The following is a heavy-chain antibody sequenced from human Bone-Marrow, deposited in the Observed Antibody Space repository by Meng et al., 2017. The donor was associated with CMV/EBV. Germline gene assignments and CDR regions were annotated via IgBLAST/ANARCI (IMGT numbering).Heavy chain of an antibody. CDR2: IYYSGST. V-gene: IGHV4-59*01. CDR3: ARDRVYYDFWSGYSSGMDV. J-gene: IGHJ6*02. CDR1: GGSISSYS. Sequence: SETLSLTCTVSGGSISSYSWSWIRQPPGKGLEWIGYIYYSGSTNYNPSLKSRVTISVDTSKNQFSLKLSSVTAADKAVYYCARDRVYYDFWSGYSSGMDVWGQGTTVTVSS. D-gene: IGHD3-3*01.